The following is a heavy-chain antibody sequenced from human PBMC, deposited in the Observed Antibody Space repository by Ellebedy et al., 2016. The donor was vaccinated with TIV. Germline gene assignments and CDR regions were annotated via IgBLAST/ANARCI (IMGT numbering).Heavy chain of an antibody. CDR1: GGSISSYY. CDR3: ARDRWSYDSSGYYSGYFDY. J-gene: IGHJ4*02. V-gene: IGHV4-4*07. CDR2: IYTSGST. Sequence: MPSETLSLTCTVSGGSISSYYWSWIRQPAGKGLEWIGRIYTSGSTNYNPSLKSRVTMSVDTSKNQFSLKLSSVTAADTAVYYCARDRWSYDSSGYYSGYFDYWGQGTLVTVSS. D-gene: IGHD3-22*01.